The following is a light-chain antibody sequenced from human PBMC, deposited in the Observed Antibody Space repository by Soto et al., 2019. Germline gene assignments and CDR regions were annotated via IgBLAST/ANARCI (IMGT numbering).Light chain of an antibody. CDR3: QQSYIPPWT. CDR2: AAS. J-gene: IGKJ1*01. CDR1: QTIASY. Sequence: DIQMTQSPSSLSASVGDRVTITCRASQTIASYLNWYQQEPGKAPKLLIYAASSLQSGVPSRFSGSGSGTDFTLTISSLQPADFATYYCQQSYIPPWTFGQGTKVEIK. V-gene: IGKV1-39*01.